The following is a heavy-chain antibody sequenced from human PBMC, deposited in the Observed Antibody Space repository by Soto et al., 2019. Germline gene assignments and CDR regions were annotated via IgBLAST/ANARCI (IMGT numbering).Heavy chain of an antibody. CDR3: ARHEYYYDSSGYFPQDFDY. V-gene: IGHV4-39*01. CDR1: SASLSSSTYY. Sequence: SETLSLTCSVSSASLSSSTYYWSWIRQPPGRGPEWIGSIYYSGSTYYNPSLKSRVTISVDTSKNQFSLKLSSVTAADTAVYYCARHEYYYDSSGYFPQDFDYWGQGTLVTVSS. D-gene: IGHD3-22*01. CDR2: IYYSGST. J-gene: IGHJ4*02.